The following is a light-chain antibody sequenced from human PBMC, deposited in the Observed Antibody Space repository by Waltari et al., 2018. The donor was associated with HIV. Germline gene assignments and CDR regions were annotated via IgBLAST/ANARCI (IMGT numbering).Light chain of an antibody. CDR3: SSYTSSSTPHVV. CDR2: GVS. CDR1: SSDVGGYNY. Sequence: QSALTQPASVSGSPGQSITISCTGTSSDVGGYNYVSWYQKHPGKAPKLMIYGVSNRPSGVSNRFSGSKSGNTASLTISGLQAEDEADYYCSSYTSSSTPHVVFGGGTKLTVL. J-gene: IGLJ2*01. V-gene: IGLV2-14*01.